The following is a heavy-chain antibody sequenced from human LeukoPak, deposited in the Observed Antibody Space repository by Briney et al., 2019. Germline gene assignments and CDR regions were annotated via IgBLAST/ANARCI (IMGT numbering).Heavy chain of an antibody. V-gene: IGHV1-58*01. CDR3: AAGGSSSWYLMEH. CDR2: TVFVSGNT. J-gene: IGHJ1*01. D-gene: IGHD6-13*01. Sequence: GTSVKVSCKASGFTXTSSAVQWVRQARGQRLEWIGWTVFVSGNTNYAQKFQERVTITRHMSTSTAYMELSSLRAEDTAVYYCAAGGSSSWYLMEHWGQGTLVTVSS. CDR1: GFTXTSSA.